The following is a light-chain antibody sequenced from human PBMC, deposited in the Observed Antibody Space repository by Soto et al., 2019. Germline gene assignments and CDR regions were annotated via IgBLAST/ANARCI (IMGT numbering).Light chain of an antibody. J-gene: IGKJ4*01. CDR3: QQLNSYPRT. Sequence: IQLTQSPSSLSGSVGDRDTITCRASQGISSYLAWYQQKPGKAPKLLIYAASTLQSGVPSRFSGSGSGTDFTLTISSLQPEDFATYYCQQLNSYPRTFGGGTKVEIK. CDR2: AAS. CDR1: QGISSY. V-gene: IGKV1-9*01.